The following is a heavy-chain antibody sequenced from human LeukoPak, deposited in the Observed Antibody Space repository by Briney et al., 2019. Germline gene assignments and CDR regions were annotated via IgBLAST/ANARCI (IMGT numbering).Heavy chain of an antibody. CDR1: GLTISNYW. CDR3: ARGRGVSLDY. J-gene: IGHJ4*02. D-gene: IGHD3-10*01. CDR2: INSEGSSI. Sequence: PGGSLRLSCAASGLTISNYWMHWVRHVPGKGLVWVSRINSEGSSISYADSVKGRFTISRDNAKNTLNLQMNSLRAEDTAVYYCARGRGVSLDYWGQGALVTGSS. V-gene: IGHV3-74*01.